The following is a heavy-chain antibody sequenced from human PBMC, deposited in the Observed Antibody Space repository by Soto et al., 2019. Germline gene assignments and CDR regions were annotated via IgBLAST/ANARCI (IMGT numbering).Heavy chain of an antibody. D-gene: IGHD1-20*01. Sequence: QVQLQQWGAGLLKPSETLSLTCGVSGASLSGYFWSWIRQPPGEGLEWIGEIGYNGDTNYNPSLKSRVTMSIDTSKNQFSLNLASVTAADTAVYYCARGLSGYKPPGNWGQGTLVTVSS. V-gene: IGHV4-34*01. J-gene: IGHJ4*02. CDR2: IGYNGDT. CDR3: ARGLSGYKPPGN. CDR1: GASLSGYF.